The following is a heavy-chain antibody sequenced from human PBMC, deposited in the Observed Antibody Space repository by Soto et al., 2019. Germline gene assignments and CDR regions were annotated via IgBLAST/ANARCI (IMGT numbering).Heavy chain of an antibody. CDR2: IYATGTT. J-gene: IGHJ5*02. CDR3: ARGVTIFGVVKVWFDP. Sequence: SETLSLTCTVSGASISGYYWSWIRKSAGKGLEWIGRIYATGTTDYNPSLKSRVMMSVDTSKNQFSLKLSSVTAADTAIYYCARGVTIFGVVKVWFDPWGQGTLVTVS. V-gene: IGHV4-4*07. D-gene: IGHD3-3*01. CDR1: GASISGYY.